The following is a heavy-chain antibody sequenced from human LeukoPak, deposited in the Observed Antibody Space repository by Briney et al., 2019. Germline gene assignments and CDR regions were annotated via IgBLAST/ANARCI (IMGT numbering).Heavy chain of an antibody. J-gene: IGHJ4*02. CDR2: IYYSGST. CDR1: GGSISSSSYY. V-gene: IGHV4-39*07. Sequence: PSETLSLTCTVSGGSISSSSYYWGWIRQPPGKGLEWIGSIYYSGSTYYNPSLKSRVTISVDTSKNQSSLKLSSVTAADTAVYYCAAGYCTNGVCYTGNYWGQGTLVTVSS. D-gene: IGHD2-8*01. CDR3: AAGYCTNGVCYTGNY.